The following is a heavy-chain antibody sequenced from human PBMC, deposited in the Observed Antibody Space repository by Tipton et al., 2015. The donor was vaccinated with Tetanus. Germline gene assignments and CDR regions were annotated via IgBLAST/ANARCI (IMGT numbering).Heavy chain of an antibody. V-gene: IGHV3-21*01. J-gene: IGHJ4*02. CDR3: ARDTLGYYDSSGYPDY. CDR2: ISSSSSYI. Sequence: GSLRLSCAASGFTFSSYSMNWVRQAPGKGLEWVSSISSSSSYIYYADSVKGRFTISRDNAKNSLYLQMNSLRAEDTAVYYCARDTLGYYDSSGYPDYWGQGTLVTVSS. D-gene: IGHD3-22*01. CDR1: GFTFSSYS.